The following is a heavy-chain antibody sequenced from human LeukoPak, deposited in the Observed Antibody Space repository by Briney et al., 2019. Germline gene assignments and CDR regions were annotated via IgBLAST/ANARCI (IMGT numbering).Heavy chain of an antibody. J-gene: IGHJ6*03. V-gene: IGHV3-30*11. CDR1: RVALGKTV. CDR3: ARGAGTTVYYMDV. D-gene: IGHD1-7*01. Sequence: CRASNRVALGKTVMLWGRQAIDKRIEWVAVISSDGSNKYYADSVKGQFTISRDNSNNTLYLQMNSLRPEDTAVYYCARGAGTTVYYMDVWGKGTTVTVSS. CDR2: ISSDGSNK.